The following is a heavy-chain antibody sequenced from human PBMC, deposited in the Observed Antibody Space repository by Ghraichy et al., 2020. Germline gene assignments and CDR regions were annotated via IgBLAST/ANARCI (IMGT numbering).Heavy chain of an antibody. Sequence: LSLTCAASGFTFSSYTMHWVRQAPGKGLAWVATISYDGSNKYYADSVKGRFTISRDNSKNKLYLQMNSLGAEDTALYYCARDESIQLWLLGAFEIWGQGTRVTVSS. D-gene: IGHD5-18*01. CDR3: ARDESIQLWLLGAFEI. CDR2: ISYDGSNK. V-gene: IGHV3-30*04. CDR1: GFTFSSYT. J-gene: IGHJ3*02.